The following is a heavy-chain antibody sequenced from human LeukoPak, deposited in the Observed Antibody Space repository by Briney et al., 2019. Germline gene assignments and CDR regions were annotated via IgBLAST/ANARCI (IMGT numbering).Heavy chain of an antibody. CDR2: IKPDGSEK. CDR3: AREIAAGLIY. V-gene: IGHV3-7*01. D-gene: IGHD2-21*01. J-gene: IGHJ4*02. Sequence: GGSLRLSCAASGLTFSGYWMNWVRQAPGKGLEWVANIKPDGSEKYYVDSVKGRFTISRDNAKNSLYLQMTSLRAEDTAVYYCAREIAAGLIYWGQGTLVTVSS. CDR1: GLTFSGYW.